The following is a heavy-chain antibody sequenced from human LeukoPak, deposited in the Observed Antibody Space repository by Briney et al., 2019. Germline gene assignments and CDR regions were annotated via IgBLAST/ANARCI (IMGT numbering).Heavy chain of an antibody. CDR2: IYTGGST. D-gene: IGHD1-26*01. Sequence: GGSLRLSCAASGFAVSSKYMTWVRQSPGKGLEWVSVIYTGGSTHYPDSVKDRFIVSRDTSKNTVSLQMNSLRAEDTAVYYCAREDSEAFDYWGQGTLVTVSS. CDR1: GFAVSSKY. CDR3: AREDSEAFDY. V-gene: IGHV3-66*01. J-gene: IGHJ4*02.